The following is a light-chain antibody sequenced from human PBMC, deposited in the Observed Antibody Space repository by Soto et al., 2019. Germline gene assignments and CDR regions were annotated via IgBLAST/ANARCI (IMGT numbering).Light chain of an antibody. J-gene: IGKJ1*01. CDR3: QKYGSSGT. CDR1: QSVSSSY. Sequence: EIVLTQSPGTLSLSPGERATLSCRASQSVSSSYLAWYQQKPGQAPRLLIYGASNRATGIPDRFSGSGSGTDFTLTISRLEPEDFAVYYCQKYGSSGTLGQGTKVDIK. CDR2: GAS. V-gene: IGKV3-20*01.